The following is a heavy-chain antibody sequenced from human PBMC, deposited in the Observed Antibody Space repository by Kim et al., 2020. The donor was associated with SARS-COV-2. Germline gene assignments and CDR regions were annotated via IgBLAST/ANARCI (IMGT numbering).Heavy chain of an antibody. D-gene: IGHD6-13*01. CDR3: ARGFTTTGSSWPPFDP. CDR2: IYYTGDT. V-gene: IGHV4-59*01. CDR1: GGSISHYY. Sequence: SETLSLTCTVSGGSISHYYWNWIRQPPGKGLEWIGYIYYTGDTNYNPSFKSRVTISVDTSNNQFSLRLRSMTAADTAVYYCARGFTTTGSSWPPFDPWG. J-gene: IGHJ2*01.